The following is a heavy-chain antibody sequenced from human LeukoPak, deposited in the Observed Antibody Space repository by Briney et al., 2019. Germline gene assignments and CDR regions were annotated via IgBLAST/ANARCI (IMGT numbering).Heavy chain of an antibody. D-gene: IGHD5-18*01. CDR1: GGSISSYY. Sequence: SETLSLTCTVSGGSISSYYWSWIRQPPGKGLEWIGYIYYSGSTNYNPSLKSRVTISVDTPKNQFSLKLSSVTAADTAVYYCARASKAYSSFDYWGQGTLVTVSS. CDR2: IYYSGST. CDR3: ARASKAYSSFDY. J-gene: IGHJ4*02. V-gene: IGHV4-59*01.